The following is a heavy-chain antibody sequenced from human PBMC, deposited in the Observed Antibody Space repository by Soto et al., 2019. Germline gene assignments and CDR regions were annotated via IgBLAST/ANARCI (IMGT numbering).Heavy chain of an antibody. V-gene: IGHV3-74*01. CDR2: IKSDGSST. J-gene: IGHJ2*01. CDR3: ARSPPTYYDILTGYTEDWYFDL. CDR1: GFTFSSYW. Sequence: EVQLVESGGGLVQPGGSLRLSCAASGFTFSSYWMHWVRQAPGKGLVWVSRIKSDGSSTSYADSVKGRFTISRDNAKNTLYLQMNSLRAEDTAVYYCARSPPTYYDILTGYTEDWYFDLWGRGTLVTVSS. D-gene: IGHD3-9*01.